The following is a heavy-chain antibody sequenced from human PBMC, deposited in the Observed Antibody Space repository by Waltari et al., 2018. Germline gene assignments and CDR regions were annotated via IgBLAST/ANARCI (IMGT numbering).Heavy chain of an antibody. J-gene: IGHJ4*02. D-gene: IGHD2-15*01. CDR1: GFTFNNFA. Sequence: QVQLVESGGGVVQPGRSLRLSFAASGFTFNNFAMHWVRQAPGKGLEWVALISFDGAKIYYTDSVRGRFTISRDNSKNTLYLQMESLKPEDTGVYYCARGGNVVVILAATLDYWGQGALVTVSS. CDR3: ARGGNVVVILAATLDY. V-gene: IGHV3-30-3*01. CDR2: ISFDGAKI.